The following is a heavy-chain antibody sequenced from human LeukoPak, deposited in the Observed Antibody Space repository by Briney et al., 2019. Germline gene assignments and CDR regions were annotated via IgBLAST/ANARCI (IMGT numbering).Heavy chain of an antibody. CDR3: TRGPDYYYYYGMDV. CDR2: IRSKAYGGTT. Sequence: QPGRSLSLSCTASGFTFGDYAMSWVRPAPGKGLEWVGFIRSKAYGGTTEYAASVKGRFTISRDDSKSIAYLQMNSLKTEDTAVYYCTRGPDYYYYYGMDVWGKGTTVTVSS. CDR1: GFTFGDYA. J-gene: IGHJ6*04. V-gene: IGHV3-49*04.